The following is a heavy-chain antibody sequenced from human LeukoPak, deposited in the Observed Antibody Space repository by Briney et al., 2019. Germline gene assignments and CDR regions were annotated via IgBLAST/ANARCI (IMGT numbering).Heavy chain of an antibody. V-gene: IGHV4-61*02. J-gene: IGHJ3*02. CDR2: IYTSGST. CDR1: GGSISSGSYY. CDR3: ARDRYDILTGYSDAFDI. D-gene: IGHD3-9*01. Sequence: SETLSLTCTVSGGSISSGSYYWSWIRQPAGKGLEWIGRIYTSGSTNYNPSLKSRVTISVDTSKNQFSLKLSSVTAADTAVYYCARDRYDILTGYSDAFDIWGQGTMVTVSS.